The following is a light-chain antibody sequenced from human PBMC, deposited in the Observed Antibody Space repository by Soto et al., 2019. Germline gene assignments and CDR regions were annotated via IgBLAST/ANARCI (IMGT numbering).Light chain of an antibody. CDR1: QSLLHINGYNY. CDR3: MQALQIRVE. CDR2: LGS. J-gene: IGKJ1*01. V-gene: IGKV2-28*01. Sequence: DSVMTQFPLSLSVTPVEPASISCRTSQSLLHINGYNYLDWYVQKPGQSSQLLIYLGSNRASGVPDRFSGSGSGTDFTLKISTVEAEDVGVYYCMQALQIRVEFGQGTKVDIK.